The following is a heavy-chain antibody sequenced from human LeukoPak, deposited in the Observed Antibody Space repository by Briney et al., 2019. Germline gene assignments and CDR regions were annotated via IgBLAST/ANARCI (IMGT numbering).Heavy chain of an antibody. Sequence: GGSLRLSCAASGFTFSSYSMNWVRQAPGKGLEWVSSISNSGSYIYYADSVKGRFTISRDNAKNSLYLQMNSLRAEDTAVYYCASGYYGSGSYYYFDYWGQGTLVTVSS. CDR1: GFTFSSYS. V-gene: IGHV3-21*01. CDR2: ISNSGSYI. CDR3: ASGYYGSGSYYYFDY. D-gene: IGHD3-10*01. J-gene: IGHJ4*02.